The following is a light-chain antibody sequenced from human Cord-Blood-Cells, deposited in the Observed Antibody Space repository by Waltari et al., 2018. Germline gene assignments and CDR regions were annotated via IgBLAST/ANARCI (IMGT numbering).Light chain of an antibody. V-gene: IGKV1-8*01. CDR1: QGISSY. CDR3: QQYYSYPLT. Sequence: AIRMTQSPSSFSASTGDSVPITCRASQGISSYLAWYQQKPGKAPKLLIYAASTLQSGVPSRFSGSGSGTDFTLTISCLQSEDFATYYCQQYYSYPLTFGPGTKVDIK. J-gene: IGKJ3*01. CDR2: AAS.